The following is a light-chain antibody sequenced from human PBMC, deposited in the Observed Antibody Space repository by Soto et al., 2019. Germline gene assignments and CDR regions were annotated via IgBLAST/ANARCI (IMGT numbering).Light chain of an antibody. CDR3: QQSYSTPPT. V-gene: IGKV1-39*01. CDR2: AAS. Sequence: DIQMTQSPSSLSASLGDRVTITCRASQSISSYLNWYQQKPGKAPKLLIYAASSLQSGVPSRFSGSGSGTDFTLTISSLQPEDFATYYCQQSYSTPPTFGGVTKVE. J-gene: IGKJ4*01. CDR1: QSISSY.